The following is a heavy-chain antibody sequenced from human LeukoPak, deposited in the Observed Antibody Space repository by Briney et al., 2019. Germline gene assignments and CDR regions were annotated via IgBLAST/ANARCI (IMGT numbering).Heavy chain of an antibody. D-gene: IGHD2-15*01. CDR2: IYYSGST. J-gene: IGHJ6*03. CDR1: GGSISSYY. Sequence: PSETLSLTCTVSGGSISSYYWSWIRQPPGKGLEWIGYIYYSGSTNYNPSLKSRVTISVDTSKNQFSLKLSSVTAADTAVYYCAKSVEGYCSGGSCYSYYYYMDVWGKGTTVTVSS. V-gene: IGHV4-59*01. CDR3: AKSVEGYCSGGSCYSYYYYMDV.